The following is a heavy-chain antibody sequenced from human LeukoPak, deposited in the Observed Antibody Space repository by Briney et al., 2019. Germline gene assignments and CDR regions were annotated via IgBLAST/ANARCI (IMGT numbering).Heavy chain of an antibody. V-gene: IGHV3-23*01. CDR1: GFIFSSYA. Sequence: GGSLRLSCAASGFIFSSYAMSWVRQAPGKGLEWVSAISGSGGSTYYADSVKGRFTISRDNSKNTLYLQMNSLRAEDTAVYYCAKDYNYYDSSGSDYWGQGTLVTVSS. J-gene: IGHJ4*02. D-gene: IGHD3-22*01. CDR3: AKDYNYYDSSGSDY. CDR2: ISGSGGST.